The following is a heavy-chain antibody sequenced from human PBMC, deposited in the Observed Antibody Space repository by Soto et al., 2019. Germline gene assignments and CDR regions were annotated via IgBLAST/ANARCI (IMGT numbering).Heavy chain of an antibody. Sequence: QVQLQESGPGLVKPSQTLSLTCTVSGGSISSGGYYWSWIRQHPGKGLEWIGYIYYSGSTYYNPPLKSRVTISVDTSKNQFSLKLSSVTAADTGVYYCARVPNYYGSGSYSFDYWGQGTLVTVSS. CDR2: IYYSGST. CDR3: ARVPNYYGSGSYSFDY. V-gene: IGHV4-31*03. D-gene: IGHD3-10*01. CDR1: GGSISSGGYY. J-gene: IGHJ4*02.